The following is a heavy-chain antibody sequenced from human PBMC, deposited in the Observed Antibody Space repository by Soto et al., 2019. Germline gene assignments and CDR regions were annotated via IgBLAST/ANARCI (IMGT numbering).Heavy chain of an antibody. Sequence: SETLSLTCTFSGGSISSYYWSLIRQPPGKGLEWIGYIYYSGSTNYNPSLKSRVTISVDTSKNQFSLKLSSVTAADTAVYYCARLRDYYGSGSYRPYYYYGMDVWGQGTTVTVSS. CDR3: ARLRDYYGSGSYRPYYYYGMDV. J-gene: IGHJ6*02. CDR1: GGSISSYY. CDR2: IYYSGST. D-gene: IGHD3-10*01. V-gene: IGHV4-59*01.